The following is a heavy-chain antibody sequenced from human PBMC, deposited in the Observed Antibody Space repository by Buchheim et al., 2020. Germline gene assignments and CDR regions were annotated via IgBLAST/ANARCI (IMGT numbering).Heavy chain of an antibody. CDR1: GGPISSGDYY. CDR3: ASSPWGITMIPFTYFDY. J-gene: IGHJ4*02. CDR2: IYYSGST. Sequence: QVQLQESGPGLVKPSQTLSLTCTVSGGPISSGDYYWSWIRQPPGKGLEWIGYIYYSGSTYYNPSLKSRVTISVDTSKNQFSPKLSSVTAADTAVYYCASSPWGITMIPFTYFDYWGQGTL. D-gene: IGHD3-22*01. V-gene: IGHV4-30-4*01.